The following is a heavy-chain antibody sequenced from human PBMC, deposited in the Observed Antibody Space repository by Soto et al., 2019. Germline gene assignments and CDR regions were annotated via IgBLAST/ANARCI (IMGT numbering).Heavy chain of an antibody. CDR1: GGSISSSSYY. Sequence: SETLSLTCTVSGGSISSSSYYWGWIRQPPGKGLEWIGSIYYSGSTYYNPSLKSRVTISVDTSKNQFSLKLSSVTAADTAVYYCARLRYSSSWYYFDYWGQGTLVTVSS. D-gene: IGHD6-13*01. J-gene: IGHJ4*02. CDR2: IYYSGST. V-gene: IGHV4-39*01. CDR3: ARLRYSSSWYYFDY.